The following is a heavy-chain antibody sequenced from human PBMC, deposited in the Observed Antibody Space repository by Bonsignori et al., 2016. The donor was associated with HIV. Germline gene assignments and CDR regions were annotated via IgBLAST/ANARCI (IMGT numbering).Heavy chain of an antibody. D-gene: IGHD3-9*01. V-gene: IGHV3-15*01. CDR1: GFTFSNAW. CDR2: VKSKTDGGTT. J-gene: IGHJ4*02. CDR3: ATDPSRPHYDILTGLVPHYFDY. Sequence: GGSLRLSCAASGFTFSNAWMSWVRQAPGKGLDWVGRVKSKTDGGTTDYAAPVKGRFIISRDDSKNMLYLQMNGLTTEDTGVYFCATDPSRPHYDILTGLVPHYFDYWGQGTLVTVSS.